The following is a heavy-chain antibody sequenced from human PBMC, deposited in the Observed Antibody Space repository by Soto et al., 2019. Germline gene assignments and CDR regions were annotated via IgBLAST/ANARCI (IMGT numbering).Heavy chain of an antibody. J-gene: IGHJ4*02. CDR2: IFYSGSF. D-gene: IGHD1-26*01. V-gene: IGHV4-31*03. Sequence: PSETLSLTCSVSGGSISSGTSYWSWIRQRPGEGLEWIGYIFYSGSFYYTPSLRGRVLILADTSKNQFTLTLSSVTAADTAVYFCARAPETPFIFAADPPYYFLSWGQGTLVTV. CDR1: GGSISSGTSY. CDR3: ARAPETPFIFAADPPYYFLS.